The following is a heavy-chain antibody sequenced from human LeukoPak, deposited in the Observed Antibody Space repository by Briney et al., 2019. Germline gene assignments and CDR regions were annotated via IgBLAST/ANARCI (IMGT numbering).Heavy chain of an antibody. Sequence: SETLSLTCAVYGGSFSGYYWSWIRQPPGKGLEWIGEINHSGSTNYNPSLKSRVTISVDTSKKQFSLKLSSVTAADTAVYYCAGRIYYDSSGYYAHWGQGTLVTVSS. V-gene: IGHV4-34*01. J-gene: IGHJ4*02. CDR2: INHSGST. CDR3: AGRIYYDSSGYYAH. D-gene: IGHD3-22*01. CDR1: GGSFSGYY.